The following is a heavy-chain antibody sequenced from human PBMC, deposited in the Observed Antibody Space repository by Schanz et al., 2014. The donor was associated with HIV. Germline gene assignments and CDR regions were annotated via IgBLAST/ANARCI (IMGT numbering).Heavy chain of an antibody. CDR2: IYYSGNT. V-gene: IGHV4-31*03. CDR3: AREDVSNWSFDL. CDR1: GGSIISGDYY. Sequence: QVQLQESGPGLVKPSETLSLTCTVSGGSIISGDYYWTWIRQHPGKGLEWIGYIYYSGNTHYNPSLSGRPSISVDTSKNQFSLEVKSETAADTAVYYCAREDVSNWSFDLWGRGTLVSVSS. D-gene: IGHD3-10*02. J-gene: IGHJ2*01.